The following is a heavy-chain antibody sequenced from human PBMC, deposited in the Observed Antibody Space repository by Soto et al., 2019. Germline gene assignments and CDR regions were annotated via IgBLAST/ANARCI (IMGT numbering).Heavy chain of an antibody. CDR2: ISGYNGNT. Sequence: ASVKVSCKTSGYTFSNYGINWVRQAPGQGLEWMGWISGYNGNTNYAQTVQGRVTMTTDTSTGTVYMELRSLKSDDTAIYYCSRFIMVGGWFDPNYYHGMDVWGQGTTVTVSS. V-gene: IGHV1-18*01. CDR1: GYTFSNYG. D-gene: IGHD6-19*01. CDR3: SRFIMVGGWFDPNYYHGMDV. J-gene: IGHJ6*02.